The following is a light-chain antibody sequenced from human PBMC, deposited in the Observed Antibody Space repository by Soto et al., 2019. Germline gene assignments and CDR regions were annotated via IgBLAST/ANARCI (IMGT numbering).Light chain of an antibody. CDR1: QGISSY. V-gene: IGKV1-9*01. CDR2: AAS. CDR3: QQLNSYLTIT. J-gene: IGKJ5*01. Sequence: DIQLTHSPSSLSASVGDIVTITCRASQGISSYLAWYQQKPGKAPKLLIYAASTLQSGVPSRFSGSGSGTDFTLTISSLQPEDFATYYCQQLNSYLTITFGQGTRLEI.